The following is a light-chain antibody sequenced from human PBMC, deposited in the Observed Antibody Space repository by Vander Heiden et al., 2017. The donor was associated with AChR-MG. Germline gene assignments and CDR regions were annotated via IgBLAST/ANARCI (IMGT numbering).Light chain of an antibody. J-gene: IGKJ2*01. CDR1: QSISSW. Sequence: DIQMTQSPSTLSASVGDRVTITCRASQSISSWLAWYQQKPGKAPKLLLTDASYLESGVPSRFSGSGSGTEFTLTITSLQPDDFSTYYCQQYNSYPYTFGQGTKLEIK. CDR2: DAS. CDR3: QQYNSYPYT. V-gene: IGKV1-5*01.